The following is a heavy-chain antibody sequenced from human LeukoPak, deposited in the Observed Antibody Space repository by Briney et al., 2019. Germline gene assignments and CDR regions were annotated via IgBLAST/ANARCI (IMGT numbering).Heavy chain of an antibody. CDR1: GFTVSSNY. Sequence: PGGSLRLSCAASGFTVSSNYMSWVRQAPGKGLEWVSVIYSGGSTYYADSVKGRFTISRDNSKNTPYLQMNSLRAEDTAVYYCARGLGIAVYHYWGQGTLATVSS. D-gene: IGHD3-16*01. CDR2: IYSGGST. J-gene: IGHJ4*02. CDR3: ARGLGIAVYHY. V-gene: IGHV3-66*01.